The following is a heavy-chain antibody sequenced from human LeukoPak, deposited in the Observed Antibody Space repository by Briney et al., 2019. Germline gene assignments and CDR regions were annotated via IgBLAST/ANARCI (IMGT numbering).Heavy chain of an antibody. CDR1: GYTFTGYY. V-gene: IGHV1-2*02. CDR3: ARGPTVTTWDYYYYMDV. J-gene: IGHJ6*03. Sequence: ASVKASCKASGYTFTGYYMHWVRQAPGQGLEWMGWINPNSGGTNYAQKFQGRVTMTRDTSISTAYMELSRLRSDDTAVYYCARGPTVTTWDYYYYMDVWGKGTTVTVSS. CDR2: INPNSGGT. D-gene: IGHD4-17*01.